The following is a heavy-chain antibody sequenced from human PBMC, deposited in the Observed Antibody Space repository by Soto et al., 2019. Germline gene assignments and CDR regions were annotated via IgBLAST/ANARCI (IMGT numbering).Heavy chain of an antibody. D-gene: IGHD6-19*01. Sequence: PGGSLRLSCAASGFTFSSYGMHWVRQAPGKGLEWVAVISYDGSNKYYADSVKGRFTISRDNSKNTLYLQMNSLRAEDTAVYYCAKGVSRSSGWQPVWFDPWGQGTLVTVSS. CDR2: ISYDGSNK. CDR3: AKGVSRSSGWQPVWFDP. V-gene: IGHV3-30*18. CDR1: GFTFSSYG. J-gene: IGHJ5*02.